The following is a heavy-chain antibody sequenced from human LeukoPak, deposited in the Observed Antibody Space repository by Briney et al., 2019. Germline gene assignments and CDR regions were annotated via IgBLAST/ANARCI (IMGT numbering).Heavy chain of an antibody. J-gene: IGHJ4*02. V-gene: IGHV1-69*13. CDR2: IIPIFGTA. CDR1: GGTFSSYA. D-gene: IGHD6-19*01. CDR3: ARNLAVAPHAYYFDY. Sequence: ASVKVSCKASGGTFSSYAISWVRQAPGQGLEWMGGIIPIFGTANYAQKFQGRVTITADESTSTAYMELSSLRSEDMAVYYCARNLAVAPHAYYFDYWGQGTLVTVSS.